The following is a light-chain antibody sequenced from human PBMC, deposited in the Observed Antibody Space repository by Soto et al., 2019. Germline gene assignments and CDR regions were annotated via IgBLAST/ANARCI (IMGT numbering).Light chain of an antibody. CDR1: SSNIGAGYD. J-gene: IGLJ1*01. CDR2: GNS. V-gene: IGLV1-40*01. Sequence: QSVLTQPPSVSGAPGQRVTISCTGSSSNIGAGYDVHWYQQLPGTAPKLLIYGNSNRPSGVPDRFSGSKSGTSASLAITGLQAEDEADYYCQSYDSSNTYVFGTGTKVTVL. CDR3: QSYDSSNTYV.